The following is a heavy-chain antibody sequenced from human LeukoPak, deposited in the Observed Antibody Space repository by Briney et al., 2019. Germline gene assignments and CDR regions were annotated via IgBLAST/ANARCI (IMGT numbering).Heavy chain of an antibody. CDR3: AKGGGTWDYYYMDV. CDR1: GFTFDDYA. CDR2: ISWNSGSV. D-gene: IGHD1-26*01. J-gene: IGHJ6*03. V-gene: IGHV3-9*03. Sequence: GGSLRLSCAASGFTFDDYATHWVRQAPGKGLEWVSGISWNSGSVGYADSVKGRFTISRDNAKNSLYLQMNSLRAEDMALYYCAKGGGTWDYYYMDVWGKGTTVTVSS.